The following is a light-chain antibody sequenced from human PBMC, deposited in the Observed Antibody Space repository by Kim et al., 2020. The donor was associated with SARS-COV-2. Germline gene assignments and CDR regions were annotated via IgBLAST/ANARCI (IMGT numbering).Light chain of an antibody. J-gene: IGLJ2*01. CDR2: SNN. V-gene: IGLV1-44*01. CDR1: RSNIVSNT. Sequence: ELTQPPSASGTPGQRVTLSCSGSRSNIVSNTVNWYQQLPGTAPKLLIYSNNQRPSGVPDRFSGSKSGTSASLAISGLQSEDEADYFCAAWDDSLNGVLFGGGTKLTVL. CDR3: AAWDDSLNGVL.